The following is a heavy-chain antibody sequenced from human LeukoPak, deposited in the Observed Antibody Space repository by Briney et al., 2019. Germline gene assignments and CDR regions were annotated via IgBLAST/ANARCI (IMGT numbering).Heavy chain of an antibody. CDR3: ARGEKLGYCSGGSCYLLAFDY. J-gene: IGHJ4*02. D-gene: IGHD2-15*01. CDR2: IYTSGST. CDR1: GGSISSYY. Sequence: PSETLSLTCTVSGGSISSYYWSWIRQPAGKGLEWIGRIYTSGSTNYNPSLQSRVTMSVDTSKNQFSLKLSSVTAADTAVYYCARGEKLGYCSGGSCYLLAFDYWGQGTLVTVSS. V-gene: IGHV4-4*07.